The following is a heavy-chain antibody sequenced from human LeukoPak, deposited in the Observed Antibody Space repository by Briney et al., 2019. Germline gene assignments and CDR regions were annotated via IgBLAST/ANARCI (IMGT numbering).Heavy chain of an antibody. J-gene: IGHJ4*02. CDR2: ISGSGGST. Sequence: GGSLRLSCAASGFTFSSYAMSWVRQAPGKGLEWVSAISGSGGSTYYADSVKGRFTISRDNSKNTLYLQMNSLRAEDTAVYYCAKTPLYYYDSSGGGSYFDYWGQGTLVTVSS. D-gene: IGHD3-22*01. CDR1: GFTFSSYA. CDR3: AKTPLYYYDSSGGGSYFDY. V-gene: IGHV3-23*01.